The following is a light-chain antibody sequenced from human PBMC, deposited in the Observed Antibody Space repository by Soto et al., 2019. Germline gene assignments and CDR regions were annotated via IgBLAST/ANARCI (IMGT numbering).Light chain of an antibody. Sequence: DIQMNQYPSSLSASVGDRVTITCRASQSISSYLNWYQQKPGQPPKILIYAASSLPSGVPSRFSGSGSGTDFTLTISSLQPEDFATYYCQQSYSNSITFGQGTRLEIK. CDR3: QQSYSNSIT. V-gene: IGKV1-39*01. CDR1: QSISSY. J-gene: IGKJ5*01. CDR2: AAS.